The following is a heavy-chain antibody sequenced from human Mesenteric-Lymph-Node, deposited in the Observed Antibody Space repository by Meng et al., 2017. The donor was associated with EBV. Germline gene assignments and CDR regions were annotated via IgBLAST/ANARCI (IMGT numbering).Heavy chain of an antibody. Sequence: QITLKESGPTLVKPTQTLTLTCTFSGFSLSTSEVGVGWIRPPPGKALEWLALIYRDDDDRYSPSLKDRLIVTKDTSKNQVILTMTNVDPADTATYYCAHKVGSRFDYWGQGTLVTVSS. CDR3: AHKVGSRFDY. D-gene: IGHD1-26*01. J-gene: IGHJ4*02. CDR2: IYRDDDD. V-gene: IGHV2-5*02. CDR1: GFSLSTSEVG.